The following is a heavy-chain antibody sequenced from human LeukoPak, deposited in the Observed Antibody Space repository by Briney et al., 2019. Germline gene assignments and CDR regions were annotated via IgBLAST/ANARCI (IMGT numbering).Heavy chain of an antibody. D-gene: IGHD2-15*01. Sequence: ASVKVSCKASGYTFTGYYMHWVRQAPGQGLEWMGWINPNSGGTNYAQKFQGRVTMTRDTSISTAYMELSRLRSDDTAVYYCATLLGGGYCSGDSCRYYFDYWGQGTLVTVSS. CDR2: INPNSGGT. J-gene: IGHJ4*02. V-gene: IGHV1-2*02. CDR3: ATLLGGGYCSGDSCRYYFDY. CDR1: GYTFTGYY.